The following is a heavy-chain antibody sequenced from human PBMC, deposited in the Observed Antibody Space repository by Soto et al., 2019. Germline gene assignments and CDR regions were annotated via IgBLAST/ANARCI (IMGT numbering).Heavy chain of an antibody. J-gene: IGHJ4*02. CDR1: GGSISRGDYY. V-gene: IGHV4-30-4*01. CDR3: ARYNYYESNDRGFDY. CDR2: IYYSGST. D-gene: IGHD3-22*01. Sequence: QVQLQESRPGLVKPSQTLSLPCTVSGGSISRGDYYWRWIRQPPGKGLECIGYIYYSGSTYYNQSLKRRVTISVDTSKNQFYLKLSSVTAADTAVYYCARYNYYESNDRGFDYWGQGTLVTFSS.